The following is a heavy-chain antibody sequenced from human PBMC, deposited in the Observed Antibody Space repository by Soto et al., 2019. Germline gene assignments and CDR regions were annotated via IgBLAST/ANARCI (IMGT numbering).Heavy chain of an antibody. Sequence: QVQLQQWGAGLLKPSETLSLTCAVYGGSFSGYSWSWIRQPPGKGLEWIAEINHSGSTNYSPSLNGGVTISVDTSRKQFSLKLSSVTAADTAVYYCARDGTRFLEWFMPGEDYGMDVWGQGTTVTVSS. CDR1: GGSFSGYS. CDR2: INHSGST. CDR3: ARDGTRFLEWFMPGEDYGMDV. J-gene: IGHJ6*02. D-gene: IGHD3-3*01. V-gene: IGHV4-34*01.